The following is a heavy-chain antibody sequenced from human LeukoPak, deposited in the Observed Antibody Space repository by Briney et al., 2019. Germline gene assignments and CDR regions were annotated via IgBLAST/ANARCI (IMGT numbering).Heavy chain of an antibody. CDR3: AKDLTMYSGSYPQSLGFDY. CDR1: GFTFSSYG. J-gene: IGHJ4*02. Sequence: PGRSLRLSCAASGFTFSSYGMHWVRQVPGKGLEWVAVISYDGSNKYYADSVKGRFTISRDNSKNTLYLQMNSLRAEDTAVYYCAKDLTMYSGSYPQSLGFDYWGQGTLVTVSS. CDR2: ISYDGSNK. D-gene: IGHD1-26*01. V-gene: IGHV3-30*18.